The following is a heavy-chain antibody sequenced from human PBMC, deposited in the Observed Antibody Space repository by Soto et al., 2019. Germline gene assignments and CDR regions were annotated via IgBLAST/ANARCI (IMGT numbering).Heavy chain of an antibody. Sequence: GESVKISCKGSGYSFAGYWITWVRQKPGKGLEGMGRIDPSDSQTYYSPSFRGHVTISVTKSITTVFLQWSSLRASDTAMYYCPRQIYDSDNRLNFHYYFDSWGQGTTVTVSS. D-gene: IGHD3-22*01. CDR2: IDPSDSQT. J-gene: IGHJ4*01. V-gene: IGHV5-10-1*01. CDR3: PRQIYDSDNRLNFHYYFDS. CDR1: GYSFAGYW.